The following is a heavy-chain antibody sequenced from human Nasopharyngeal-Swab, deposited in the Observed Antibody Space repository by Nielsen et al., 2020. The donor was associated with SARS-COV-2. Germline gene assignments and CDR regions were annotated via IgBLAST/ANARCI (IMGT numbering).Heavy chain of an antibody. D-gene: IGHD6-13*01. CDR3: VGSSWYGDYYYYYGMDV. CDR2: IYYSGST. Sequence: SETLSLTCTDSGGSISSSSYYWGWIRQPPGKGLEWIGSIYYSGSTYYNPSLKSRVTISVDTSKNQFSLKLSSVTAADTAVYYRVGSSWYGDYYYYYGMDVWGQGTTVTVSS. CDR1: GGSISSSSYY. V-gene: IGHV4-39*07. J-gene: IGHJ6*02.